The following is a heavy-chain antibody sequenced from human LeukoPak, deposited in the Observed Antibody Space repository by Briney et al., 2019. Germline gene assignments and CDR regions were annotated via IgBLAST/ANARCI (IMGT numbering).Heavy chain of an antibody. CDR3: AKGGWPSAFDI. Sequence: GGSLRLSCAASGFTVSSNYMSWVRQAPGKGLEWVSAISGSGASTYYADSVKGRLTISRDNSKNTLYLQMNSLRAEDTAAYYCAKGGWPSAFDIWGQGTMVTVSS. D-gene: IGHD6-19*01. CDR1: GFTVSSNY. CDR2: ISGSGAST. J-gene: IGHJ3*02. V-gene: IGHV3-23*01.